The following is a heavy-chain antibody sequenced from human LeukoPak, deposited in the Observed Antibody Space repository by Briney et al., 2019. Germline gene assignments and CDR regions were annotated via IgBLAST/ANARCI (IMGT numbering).Heavy chain of an antibody. Sequence: SETLSLTCAVYGGSFSGYYWSWIRQPPGKGLEWIGEINHSGSNNYNPSLKSRVTISVDTSKNQFSLKLSSVTAADTAVYYCARDWDTAMVRYDYWGQGTLVTVSS. CDR2: INHSGSN. V-gene: IGHV4-34*01. CDR1: GGSFSGYY. J-gene: IGHJ4*02. CDR3: ARDWDTAMVRYDY. D-gene: IGHD5-18*01.